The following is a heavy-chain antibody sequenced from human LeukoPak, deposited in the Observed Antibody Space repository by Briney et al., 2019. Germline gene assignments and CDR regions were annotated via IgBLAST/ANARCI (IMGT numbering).Heavy chain of an antibody. CDR3: ARRDYADY. D-gene: IGHD4-17*01. J-gene: IGHJ4*02. V-gene: IGHV1-18*01. CDR2: ISAYNGDT. Sequence: GASVKVSCKASGYTFASYGIIWVRQAPGQGLEWMGWISAYNGDTNYAQKLQGRVTMTTDTFTSTAYMELRSLRSDDTAVYYCARRDYADYWGPGTPVTVSP. CDR1: GYTFASYG.